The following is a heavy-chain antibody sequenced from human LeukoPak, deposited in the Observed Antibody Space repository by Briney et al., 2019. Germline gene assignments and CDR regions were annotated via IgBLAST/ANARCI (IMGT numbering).Heavy chain of an antibody. Sequence: SETLSLTCTVSGGSISSSSYYWGWIRQPPGKGLEWIGSIYYSGSTYYNPSLKSRVTISVDTSKNQFSLKLSSVTAADTAVHYCARQGLGFYYYYYMDVWGKGTTVTVSS. D-gene: IGHD6-19*01. V-gene: IGHV4-39*01. J-gene: IGHJ6*03. CDR2: IYYSGST. CDR1: GGSISSSSYY. CDR3: ARQGLGFYYYYYMDV.